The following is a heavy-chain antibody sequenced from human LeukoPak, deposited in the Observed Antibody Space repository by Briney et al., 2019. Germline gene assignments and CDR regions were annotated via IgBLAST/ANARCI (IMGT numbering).Heavy chain of an antibody. CDR3: ARTTRASLYYFDY. V-gene: IGHV4-61*01. D-gene: IGHD1-14*01. CDR1: GGSVSSGSYY. CDR2: IYYSGST. Sequence: SETLSLTCSVSGGSVSSGSYYWNWIRQPPGKGLEWIGYIYYSGSTNYNPSLKSRVTISVDTSKNQFSLKLSSVTAADTAVYYCARTTRASLYYFDYWGQGTLVTVSS. J-gene: IGHJ4*02.